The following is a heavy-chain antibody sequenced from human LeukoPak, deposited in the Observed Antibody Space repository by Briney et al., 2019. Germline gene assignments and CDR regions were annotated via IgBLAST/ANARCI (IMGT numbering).Heavy chain of an antibody. D-gene: IGHD3-22*01. CDR2: IRYDGRNE. J-gene: IGHJ4*02. V-gene: IGHV3-30*02. CDR1: GFAFSSYG. Sequence: GGSLRLSCAASGFAFSSYGMHWVRQAPGKGLEWVASIRYDGRNEYYAGSVRGRSTISRDNSKNTLYLQMNSLRGDGTAVYYCAKILDSSSYLSGSGHWGQGPLVTVP. CDR3: AKILDSSSYLSGSGH.